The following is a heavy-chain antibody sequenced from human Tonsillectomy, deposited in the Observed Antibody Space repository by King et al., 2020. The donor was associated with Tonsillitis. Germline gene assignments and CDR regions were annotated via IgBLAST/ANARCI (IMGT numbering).Heavy chain of an antibody. V-gene: IGHV3-7*04. D-gene: IGHD6-19*01. CDR3: ARDQAYTSFDY. CDR2: IRPDGSEK. J-gene: IGHJ4*02. Sequence: VQLVESGGGLVQPGGSLKLSCAASEFTFSSSWMTWIRQAPGKGLQWVATIRPDGSEKYYADSVKGRFTASRDNAKNSLDLQMNSLRSEDTALYYCARDQAYTSFDYWGQGTLVTVSS. CDR1: EFTFSSSW.